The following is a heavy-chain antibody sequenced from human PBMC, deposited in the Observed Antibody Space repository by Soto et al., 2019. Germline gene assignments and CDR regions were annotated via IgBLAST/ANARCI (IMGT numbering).Heavy chain of an antibody. J-gene: IGHJ4*02. CDR3: ATSSPAFDF. CDR1: GYTFTSYG. V-gene: IGHV1-18*01. CDR2: ISTSKGNT. Sequence: QVQLVQGGPEVKKPGASVKVSCKTSGYTFTSYGIAWVRQAPGQGLEWMGWISTSKGNTNYAQKFQGRVTMTTDTSTSTAYMELRSLRSDDTAVYYCATSSPAFDFWGQGTLVTVSS.